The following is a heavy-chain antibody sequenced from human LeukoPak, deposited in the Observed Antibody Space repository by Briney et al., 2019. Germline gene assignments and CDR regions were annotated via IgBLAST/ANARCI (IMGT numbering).Heavy chain of an antibody. CDR3: VRDGLNWNYDY. CDR2: ISLTSGDT. CDR1: GYTFTDYY. D-gene: IGHD1-7*01. Sequence: ASVKVSCKASGYTFTDYYMHWVRQAPGQGLEWMGWISLTSGDTRYAQKFQGRVAMTRDTSITTAHMELSRLRSDDTAVYYCVRDGLNWNYDYWGQGTLVAVSS. V-gene: IGHV1-2*02. J-gene: IGHJ4*02.